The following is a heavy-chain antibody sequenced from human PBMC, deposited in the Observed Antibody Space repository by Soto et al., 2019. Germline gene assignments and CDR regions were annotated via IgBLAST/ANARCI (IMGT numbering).Heavy chain of an antibody. CDR1: GGTFSSYA. CDR3: ATFSSSSSTSCYPPAHAFDI. CDR2: IIPNCGTT. V-gene: IGHV1-69*05. J-gene: IGHJ3*02. Sequence: SVKVSCKASGGTFSSYASSWGRQAPGQGLEWVGGIIPNCGTTNYAQKFQGRVTMTRDASISTAYMELSSLRSEDTAVYSCATFSSSSSTSCYPPAHAFDIWGQGTMVPVSS. D-gene: IGHD2-2*01.